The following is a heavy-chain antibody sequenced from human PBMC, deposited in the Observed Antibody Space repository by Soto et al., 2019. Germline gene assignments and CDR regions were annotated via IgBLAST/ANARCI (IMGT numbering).Heavy chain of an antibody. V-gene: IGHV3-30-3*01. CDR1: GFTFSSYA. CDR3: ASSSSGPVS. Sequence: QVQLVESGGGVVQPGRSLRLSCAASGFTFSSYAMHWVRQAPGKGLEWVAVISYDGSNKYYADSVKGRFTFSRDNSKNTLYLQMNSLRAEDTAVYYCASSSSGPVSWGQGTLVTVSS. D-gene: IGHD6-19*01. CDR2: ISYDGSNK. J-gene: IGHJ5*02.